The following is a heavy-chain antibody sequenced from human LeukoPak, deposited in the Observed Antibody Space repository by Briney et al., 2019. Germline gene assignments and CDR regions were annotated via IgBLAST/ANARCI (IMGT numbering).Heavy chain of an antibody. V-gene: IGHV4-38-2*01. CDR1: GGSISSYY. Sequence: SETLSLTCAVSGGSISSYYWSWIRQPPGKGLEWIGSIYHSGSTYYNPSLKSRVTISVDTSKNQFSLKLSSVTAADTAVYYCARVTDLDYWGQGTLVTVSS. J-gene: IGHJ4*02. D-gene: IGHD2-21*02. CDR3: ARVTDLDY. CDR2: IYHSGST.